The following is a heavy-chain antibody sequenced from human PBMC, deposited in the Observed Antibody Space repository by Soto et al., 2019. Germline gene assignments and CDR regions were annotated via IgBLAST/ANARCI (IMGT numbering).Heavy chain of an antibody. Sequence: SETLSLTCTVSGGSISSYYWSWIRQPPGKGLEWIGYIYYSGSTNYNPSLKSRVTISVDTSKNQFSLKLSSVTAADTAVYYCARGGAVAGFYYYYYMDVWGKGTTVTVSS. J-gene: IGHJ6*03. CDR2: IYYSGST. CDR3: ARGGAVAGFYYYYYMDV. V-gene: IGHV4-59*01. CDR1: GGSISSYY. D-gene: IGHD6-19*01.